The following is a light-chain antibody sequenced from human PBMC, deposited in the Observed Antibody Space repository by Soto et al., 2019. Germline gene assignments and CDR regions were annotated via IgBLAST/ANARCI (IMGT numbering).Light chain of an antibody. V-gene: IGKV3-15*01. CDR3: QQYQNWPPIT. J-gene: IGKJ5*01. Sequence: DIELTQSPGTLSLSPGERATLSCGASQSVSNNYLAWYQQKPGQAPRLLIYGASTRATGIPARFSGSGSGTEFTLTISSLQSEDFAVYYCQQYQNWPPITFGQGTRLEIK. CDR2: GAS. CDR1: QSVSNN.